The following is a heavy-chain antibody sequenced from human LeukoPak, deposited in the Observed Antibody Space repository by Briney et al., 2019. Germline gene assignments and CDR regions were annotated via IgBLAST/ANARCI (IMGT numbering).Heavy chain of an antibody. Sequence: GGSLRLSCAASGFTFSNSWMHWVRQAPGKGLVWVSRINGDGSSTSYADSVKGRFTISRDNAKNTLYLQMNGLRAEDTAVYYCARDGDSSGYYVNFDYWGQGTLVTVSS. CDR1: GFTFSNSW. CDR3: ARDGDSSGYYVNFDY. D-gene: IGHD3-22*01. J-gene: IGHJ4*02. V-gene: IGHV3-74*01. CDR2: INGDGSST.